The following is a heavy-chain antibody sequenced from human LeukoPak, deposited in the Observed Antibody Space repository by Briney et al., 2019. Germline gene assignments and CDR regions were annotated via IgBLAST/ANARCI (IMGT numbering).Heavy chain of an antibody. J-gene: IGHJ4*02. V-gene: IGHV3-71*01. Sequence: GGSLRLSCAASGFTVSSNYMSWVRQAPGKGLERVGFIRSEAYDTTPQYGASVKGRFTISKDDSRRIAFLQMSGLKAEDTAVYYCSRAAGYDFILEYWGQGTLVTVSS. D-gene: IGHD5-12*01. CDR3: SRAAGYDFILEY. CDR2: IRSEAYDTTP. CDR1: GFTVSSNY.